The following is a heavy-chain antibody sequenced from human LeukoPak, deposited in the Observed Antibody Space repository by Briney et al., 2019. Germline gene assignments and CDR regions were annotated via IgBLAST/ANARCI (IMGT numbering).Heavy chain of an antibody. CDR3: ASYYGSGSYFDY. V-gene: IGHV3-20*04. Sequence: TGGSLRLSCAASGFTFDDYGMSWVRQAPGKGLEWVSGINWNGGSTGYADSVKGRFTISRGNAKNSLYLQMNSLRAEDTALYYCASYYGSGSYFDYWGQGTLVTVSS. D-gene: IGHD3-10*01. J-gene: IGHJ4*02. CDR1: GFTFDDYG. CDR2: INWNGGST.